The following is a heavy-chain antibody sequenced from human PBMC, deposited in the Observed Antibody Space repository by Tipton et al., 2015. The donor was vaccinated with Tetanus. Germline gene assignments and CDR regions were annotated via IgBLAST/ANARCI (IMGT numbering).Heavy chain of an antibody. D-gene: IGHD6-13*01. V-gene: IGHV4-39*01. CDR2: VYYDGSP. Sequence: TLSLTCTVSDDSMSSGTSYWGWVRQPPGKALEWLGTVYYDGSPYYYSSLKSRLNISVDTSKRLFFLRLTSVTAADTAVYYCARQAEIWFDPWGQGTLVTVSA. CDR3: ARQAEIWFDP. CDR1: DDSMSSGTSY. J-gene: IGHJ5*02.